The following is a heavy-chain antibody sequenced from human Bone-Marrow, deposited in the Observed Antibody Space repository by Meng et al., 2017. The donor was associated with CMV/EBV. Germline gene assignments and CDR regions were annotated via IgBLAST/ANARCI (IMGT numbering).Heavy chain of an antibody. J-gene: IGHJ3*02. CDR1: GFTVSSNY. D-gene: IGHD3-3*01. CDR2: IYSGGST. CDR3: ARAENYDFWSGLGAFDI. Sequence: GESLKISCAASGFTVSSNYMSWVRRAPGKGLEWVSVIYSGGSTYYADSVKGRFTISRDNSKNTLYLQMNSLRAEDTAVYYCARAENYDFWSGLGAFDIWGQGTMVTVSS. V-gene: IGHV3-53*01.